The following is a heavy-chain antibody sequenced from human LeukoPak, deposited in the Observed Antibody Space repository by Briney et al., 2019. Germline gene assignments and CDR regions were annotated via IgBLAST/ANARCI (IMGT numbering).Heavy chain of an antibody. CDR1: GFTFRKYG. D-gene: IGHD1-1*01. V-gene: IGHV3-30*02. Sequence: PGGSLRLSRAVSGFTFRKYGIHWVRQAPGKGLEWVTFIRNDGSDKYYADSVKGRFTISRDNSKNTVFLQMNSLRAEDTAVYYCTKDSNWSCDYWGQGTLVSVSS. J-gene: IGHJ4*02. CDR3: TKDSNWSCDY. CDR2: IRNDGSDK.